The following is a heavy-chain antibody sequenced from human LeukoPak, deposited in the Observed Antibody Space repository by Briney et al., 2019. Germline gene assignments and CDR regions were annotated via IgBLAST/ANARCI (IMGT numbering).Heavy chain of an antibody. V-gene: IGHV3-11*01. Sequence: GGSLRLSCAASGFTFSDYYMSWIRQAPGKGLEWVSDISNSGSTKYYADSVKGRFTNSRDNAKNTLYLQMNSLRAEDTAVYYCAHGTMYQLDYWGQGTLVTVSS. CDR1: GFTFSDYY. CDR2: ISNSGSTK. J-gene: IGHJ4*02. D-gene: IGHD2-2*01. CDR3: AHGTMYQLDY.